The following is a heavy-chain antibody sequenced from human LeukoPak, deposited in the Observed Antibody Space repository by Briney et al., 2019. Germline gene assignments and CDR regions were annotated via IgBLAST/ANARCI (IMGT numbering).Heavy chain of an antibody. Sequence: GRSLRLSCAASGFTFSSYGMHWVRQAPGKGLEWVAVISYDGSNKYYADSVKGRFTISRDNSKNTLHLQMNSLRAEDTAVYYCAKDPGYFGWSGAFDIWGQGTMVTVSS. CDR2: ISYDGSNK. CDR3: AKDPGYFGWSGAFDI. J-gene: IGHJ3*02. D-gene: IGHD3-9*01. V-gene: IGHV3-30*18. CDR1: GFTFSSYG.